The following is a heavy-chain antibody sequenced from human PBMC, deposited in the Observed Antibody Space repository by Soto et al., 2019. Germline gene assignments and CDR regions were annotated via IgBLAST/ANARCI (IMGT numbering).Heavy chain of an antibody. CDR2: ISGSGGST. Sequence: GGSLRLSCAASGFTFSSYAMSWVRQAPGKGLEWVSAISGSGGSTYYADSVKGRFTISRDNSKNTLYLQMNSLRAEDTAVYYCAKDRSLSSGWYGYFDYWGQGTLVTVSS. J-gene: IGHJ4*02. D-gene: IGHD6-19*01. CDR1: GFTFSSYA. CDR3: AKDRSLSSGWYGYFDY. V-gene: IGHV3-23*01.